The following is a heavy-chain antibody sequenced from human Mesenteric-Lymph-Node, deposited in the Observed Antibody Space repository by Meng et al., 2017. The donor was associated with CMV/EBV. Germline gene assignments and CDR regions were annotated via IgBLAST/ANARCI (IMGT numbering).Heavy chain of an antibody. D-gene: IGHD1-26*01. CDR2: IFSNGST. J-gene: IGHJ4*02. Sequence: GESLKISCAASEFTFSSYTMHWVRQAPGRGLEWVSSIFSNGSTYYADSVKGRFTISRDNSKNTLYLQMNSLRAEDTAVYYCARDLVGAGYWGQGTLVTVSS. CDR3: ARDLVGAGY. V-gene: IGHV3-66*03. CDR1: EFTFSSYT.